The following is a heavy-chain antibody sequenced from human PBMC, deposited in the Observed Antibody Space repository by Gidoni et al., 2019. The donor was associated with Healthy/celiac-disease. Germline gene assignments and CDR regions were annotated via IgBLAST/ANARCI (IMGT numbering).Heavy chain of an antibody. J-gene: IGHJ4*02. CDR2: INHSGST. CDR3: ARDPRYYDYVWGSYRPRYYFDY. Sequence: QVQLQQSGAGLLTPSETLSLTCAVYGGSFSGYYCSCIRHPPRTGLEWIGEINHSGSTNYNPSLKSRVTISVETSKNQCSLKLSSVTAADTAVYYCARDPRYYDYVWGSYRPRYYFDYWGQGTLVTVSS. D-gene: IGHD3-16*02. CDR1: GGSFSGYY. V-gene: IGHV4-34*01.